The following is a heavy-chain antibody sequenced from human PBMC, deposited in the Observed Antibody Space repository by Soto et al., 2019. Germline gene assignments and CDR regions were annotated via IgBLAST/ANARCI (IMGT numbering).Heavy chain of an antibody. Sequence: VASVKVSCKASGYTFTSYDIYWVRQATGQGLEWMGWMNPNTGNSGYAQKFQGRVTMTSDTSISTAHMELSSPRSEDTAVYYCARRAETNGWNGFGADKYYFDFWGQGTLVTVSS. D-gene: IGHD1-1*01. CDR3: ARRAETNGWNGFGADKYYFDF. J-gene: IGHJ4*02. CDR2: MNPNTGNS. V-gene: IGHV1-8*01. CDR1: GYTFTSYD.